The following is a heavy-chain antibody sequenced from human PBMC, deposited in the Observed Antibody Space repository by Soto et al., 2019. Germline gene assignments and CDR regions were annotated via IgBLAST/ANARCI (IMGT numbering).Heavy chain of an antibody. CDR1: GGTLSSYA. Sequence: EASVKVSCMASGGTLSSYALSWVRQATGQGLERMGGIIPIFGTANYAQKFQRRVTITADKSTSKAYMELSSLRSEDTAVYYCATQGSIVVVTDILHGDAFDIWGQGTMVTVSS. J-gene: IGHJ3*02. D-gene: IGHD2-21*02. CDR2: IIPIFGTA. V-gene: IGHV1-69*06. CDR3: ATQGSIVVVTDILHGDAFDI.